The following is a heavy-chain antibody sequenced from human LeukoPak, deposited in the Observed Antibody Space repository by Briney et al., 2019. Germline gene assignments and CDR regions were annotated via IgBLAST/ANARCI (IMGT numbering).Heavy chain of an antibody. CDR2: MSYSGST. CDR1: DGSIN. CDR3: ARLVSTGTHGYFGY. D-gene: IGHD2-8*02. V-gene: IGHV4-39*07. Sequence: SETLSLTCTVSDGSINWGWIRQPPGKGLEWVGSMSYSGSTFYNPSLKSRVTMSVDTSKNQFSLKLSSVTAADTAVYFCARLVSTGTHGYFGYWGQGTLVAVSS. J-gene: IGHJ4*02.